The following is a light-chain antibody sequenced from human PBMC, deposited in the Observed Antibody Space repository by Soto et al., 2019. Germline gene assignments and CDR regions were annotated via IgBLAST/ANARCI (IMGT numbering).Light chain of an antibody. CDR1: QTISSW. V-gene: IGKV1-5*03. CDR2: KAS. CDR3: QHYNSYSEA. Sequence: QMTQSPSTLSGSVGDRVTINCRASQTISSWLAWYQQKPGKAPKLLIYKASTLKSGVPSRFSGSGSGTEFTLTISSLQPDDFATYYCQHYNSYSEAFGQGTKVDIK. J-gene: IGKJ1*01.